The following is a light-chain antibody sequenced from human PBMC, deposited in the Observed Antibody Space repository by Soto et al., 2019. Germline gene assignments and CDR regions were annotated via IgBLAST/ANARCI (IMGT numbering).Light chain of an antibody. CDR1: QSVSSSY. CDR2: GTS. CDR3: QQYGSSPVT. Sequence: EIVLTQSPGTLSLSPGERATLSCSASQSVSSSYLAWYQQKPGQAPRLLIYGTSSRATGIPDRFGGSGSGTDFTLTISRLEPEDFAVYYCQQYGSSPVTFGQGTRLENK. V-gene: IGKV3-20*01. J-gene: IGKJ5*01.